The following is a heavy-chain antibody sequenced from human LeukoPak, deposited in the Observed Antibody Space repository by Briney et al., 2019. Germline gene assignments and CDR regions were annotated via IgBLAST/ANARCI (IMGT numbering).Heavy chain of an antibody. J-gene: IGHJ4*02. D-gene: IGHD4-11*01. V-gene: IGHV3-15*01. CDR1: GFTFSNAW. CDR2: IKSKTDGGTT. Sequence: GGSLRLSCAASGFTFSNAWMSWVRQAPGKGLEWVGRIKSKTDGGTTDYAAPVKGRFTISRDDSKNTLYLQMNSLKTEDTAVYYCTTDDYSNSGSFDYWGQGTLVTVSS. CDR3: TTDDYSNSGSFDY.